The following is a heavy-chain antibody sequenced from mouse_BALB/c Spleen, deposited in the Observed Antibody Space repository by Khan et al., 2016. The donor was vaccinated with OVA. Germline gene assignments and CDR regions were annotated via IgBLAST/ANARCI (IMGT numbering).Heavy chain of an antibody. CDR3: SRRNYYGYAMDY. Sequence: EVQLQESGPGLVKPSQSLSLTCTVTGYSITSNYAWNWIRQFPGNKLEWMGYISYSGSTNYNPSLKSRISINRDTSKNQFFLQLNSMTPKDTATYYCSRRNYYGYAMDYWGQGTSITVSS. CDR2: ISYSGST. D-gene: IGHD1-1*01. V-gene: IGHV3-2*02. CDR1: GYSITSNYA. J-gene: IGHJ4*01.